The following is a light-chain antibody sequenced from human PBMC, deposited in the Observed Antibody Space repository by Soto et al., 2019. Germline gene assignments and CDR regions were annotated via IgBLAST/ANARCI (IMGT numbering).Light chain of an antibody. V-gene: IGKV3-20*01. CDR3: QQYGSSLPIT. J-gene: IGKJ5*01. Sequence: EIVLTQSPGTLSLSPGERATLSCRASQSVSSSYLAWYQQKPGQAPRLLISGASSRATGIPDRFSGSGSGTDFTLTISRLETEDVAVYYCQQYGSSLPITFGQGTRLEIK. CDR2: GAS. CDR1: QSVSSSY.